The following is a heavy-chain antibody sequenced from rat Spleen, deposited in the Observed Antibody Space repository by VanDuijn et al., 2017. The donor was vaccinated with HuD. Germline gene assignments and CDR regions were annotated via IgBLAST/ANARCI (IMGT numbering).Heavy chain of an antibody. CDR1: GFTFSNYD. CDR3: AKEGDGGYSSYPNWFAY. J-gene: IGHJ3*01. Sequence: EVQLVESGGGLVQPGRSLRLSCTASGFTFSNYDMAWVRQAPTKGLEWVASISPTGGSTYYRDSVKGRFTISRDNARSTQYLQMDSLRSEDTATYYCAKEGDGGYSSYPNWFAYWGQGTLVTVSS. CDR2: ISPTGGST. V-gene: IGHV5S13*01. D-gene: IGHD1-8*01.